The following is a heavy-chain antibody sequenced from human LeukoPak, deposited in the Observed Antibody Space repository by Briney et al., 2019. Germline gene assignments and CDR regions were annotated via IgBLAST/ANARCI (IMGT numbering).Heavy chain of an antibody. CDR1: GYTFANYY. D-gene: IGHD3-22*01. J-gene: IGHJ4*02. V-gene: IGHV1-46*01. Sequence: ASVKVSCKASGYTFANYYIHLVRQAPGQGLEWMGLINPSGGSTNYAQKFQGRVTITADESTSTAYMELSSLRSEDTAVYYCASRPYYYDSSGSWYYFDYWGQGTLVTVSS. CDR2: INPSGGST. CDR3: ASRPYYYDSSGSWYYFDY.